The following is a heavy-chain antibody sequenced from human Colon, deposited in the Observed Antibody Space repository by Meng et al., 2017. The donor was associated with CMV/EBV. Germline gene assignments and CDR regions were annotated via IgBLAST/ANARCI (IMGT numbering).Heavy chain of an antibody. CDR1: GYTFTGKH. CDR3: IKEDWFFDF. Sequence: QVRLIHSGTEVKTPGASVKVYCETSGYTFTGKHLHWVRHAPGQGLEWMGRIYPQYGGTYFAQKFQGMVTMTSHSSLSTAYMELSSLTSDDTVIYYCIKEDWFFDFWGQGTLVTVSS. D-gene: IGHD2-21*01. J-gene: IGHJ4*02. CDR2: IYPQYGGT. V-gene: IGHV1-2*05.